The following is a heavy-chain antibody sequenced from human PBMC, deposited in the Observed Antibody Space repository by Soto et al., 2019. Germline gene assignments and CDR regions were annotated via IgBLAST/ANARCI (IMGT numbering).Heavy chain of an antibody. Sequence: QVQLVQSGAEVKKPGSSVKVSCKASGGTFSSYTISWVRQAPGQGLEWMGRIIPILGIANYAQKFQGRVTITADKSTSPAYMELSSLRSEDTAVYYCARLGGIVAIIRYYYGMDDWGQGTTVTVSS. CDR3: ARLGGIVAIIRYYYGMDD. D-gene: IGHD5-12*01. CDR1: GGTFSSYT. J-gene: IGHJ6*02. CDR2: IIPILGIA. V-gene: IGHV1-69*02.